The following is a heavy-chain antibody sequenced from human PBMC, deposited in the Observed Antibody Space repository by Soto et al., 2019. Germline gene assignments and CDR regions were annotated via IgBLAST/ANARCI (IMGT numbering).Heavy chain of an antibody. V-gene: IGHV1-2*02. D-gene: IGHD7-27*01. J-gene: IGHJ4*02. Sequence: QVRLVQSGAEVKKPGASVKVSCKASGYTFTGYYIHWVRQAPGQGLEWMGSISPHSGGPNYAQRFQGRVTMTRDTSMTTVYMEMSGLTSDDTAVYYGAREEQTGANYYLDDWRQGTLVNVSS. CDR2: ISPHSGGP. CDR1: GYTFTGYY. CDR3: AREEQTGANYYLDD.